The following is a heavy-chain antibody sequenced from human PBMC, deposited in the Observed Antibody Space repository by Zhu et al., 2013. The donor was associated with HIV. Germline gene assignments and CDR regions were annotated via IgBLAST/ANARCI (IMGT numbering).Heavy chain of an antibody. CDR1: GYSFTSYG. J-gene: IGHJ2*01. V-gene: IGHV1-18*01. CDR3: ARDLRSPLGTSPGYFDL. CDR2: ISAYNGNT. Sequence: QVQLVQSGPEVKKPGASVKVSCKASGYSFTSYGITWVRQAPGQGLEWMGWISAYNGNTHYAQKLQGRVTMTTDTSTSTAYMELRSLRSDDTAVYYXARDLRSPLGTSPGYFDLWGRGTLVTVSS.